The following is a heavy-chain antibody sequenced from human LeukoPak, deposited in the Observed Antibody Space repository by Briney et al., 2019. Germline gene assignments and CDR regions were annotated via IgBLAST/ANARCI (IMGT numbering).Heavy chain of an antibody. D-gene: IGHD2-21*01. CDR3: ARGPPSAWLWNDAFDI. J-gene: IGHJ3*02. CDR2: INHRGST. CDR1: GGSFSGYY. V-gene: IGHV4-34*01. Sequence: KPSETLSLTCAVYGGSFSGYYWSWIRQPPGRGLEWIGEINHRGSTNYNPSLKSRVPISVDTSKNQFSLKLSSVTAADTAVYYCARGPPSAWLWNDAFDIWGQGTMVTVSS.